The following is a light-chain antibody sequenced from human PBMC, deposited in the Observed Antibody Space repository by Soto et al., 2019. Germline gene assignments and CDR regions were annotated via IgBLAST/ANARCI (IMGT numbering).Light chain of an antibody. CDR2: GTS. CDR1: QTVDRSY. V-gene: IGKV3-20*01. J-gene: IGKJ1*01. Sequence: EIVLTQSPGTLSLSPGETATLSCRASQTVDRSYLGWYQQKPGQAPRFLIHGTSSRATGVPDRFSGSGSGTDFTLTISRLEPEDFAVYYCQQYGGSTGTFGQGTKV. CDR3: QQYGGSTGT.